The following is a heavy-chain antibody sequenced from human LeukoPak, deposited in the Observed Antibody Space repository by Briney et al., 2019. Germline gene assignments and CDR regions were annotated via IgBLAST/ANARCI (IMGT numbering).Heavy chain of an antibody. CDR3: TRDYFDY. Sequence: PGGSLRLSCTASGFTFGDYAMSWVRQAPAKGLEWVGFIRSKAYGGTTEYAASVKGRFTISRDDSKSIAYLQMNSLKTEDTAVYYCTRDYFDYWGQGTLVTVSS. V-gene: IGHV3-49*04. CDR2: IRSKAYGGTT. CDR1: GFTFGDYA. J-gene: IGHJ4*02.